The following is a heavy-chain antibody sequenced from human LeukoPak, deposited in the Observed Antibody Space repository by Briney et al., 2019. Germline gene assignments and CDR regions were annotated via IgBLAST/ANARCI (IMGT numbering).Heavy chain of an antibody. CDR3: AKDQAGSLVSGSYSFDH. J-gene: IGHJ4*02. CDR1: GFTFSNAW. Sequence: PGGSLRLSCAASGFTFSNAWMNWVRQAPGKGLEWVGRIKSKTDGGTTDYAAPVKGRFTISRDDSKNTLYLQMNSLRAEDTAVYYCAKDQAGSLVSGSYSFDHWGRGTLVTVSS. D-gene: IGHD3-10*01. CDR2: IKSKTDGGTT. V-gene: IGHV3-15*07.